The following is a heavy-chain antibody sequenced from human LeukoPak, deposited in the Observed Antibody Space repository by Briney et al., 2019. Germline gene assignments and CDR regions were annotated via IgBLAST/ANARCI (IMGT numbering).Heavy chain of an antibody. Sequence: GGSLRLSCAASGFTFSSYGMSWVRQAPGKGLEWVSAISGSGGSTYYADSVKGRFTISRDNAKNSLYLQMNSLRAEDTALYYCARDGGYSSGFTDYWGQGTLVTVSS. D-gene: IGHD6-19*01. CDR1: GFTFSSYG. CDR2: ISGSGGST. V-gene: IGHV3-23*01. J-gene: IGHJ4*02. CDR3: ARDGGYSSGFTDY.